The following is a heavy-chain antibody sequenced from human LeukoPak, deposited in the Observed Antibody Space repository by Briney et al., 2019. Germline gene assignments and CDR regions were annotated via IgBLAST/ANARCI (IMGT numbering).Heavy chain of an antibody. CDR1: GFTFSSYA. Sequence: GGSLRLSCAASGFTFSSYAMSWVRQAPGNGLEWVSAISGSGGSTYYADPVKGRFTISRDNSKNTLYLQMNSLRAEDTAVYYCAKIYYDFWSHFDYWGQGTLVTVSS. CDR2: ISGSGGST. D-gene: IGHD3-3*01. J-gene: IGHJ4*02. V-gene: IGHV3-23*01. CDR3: AKIYYDFWSHFDY.